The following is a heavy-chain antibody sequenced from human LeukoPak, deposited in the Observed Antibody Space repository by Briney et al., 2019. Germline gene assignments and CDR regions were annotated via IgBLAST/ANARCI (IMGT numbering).Heavy chain of an antibody. J-gene: IGHJ3*02. CDR3: TTAPRGYCSGGSCSYAFDI. V-gene: IGHV3-15*01. CDR2: VKSKSDGGTT. CDR1: GFTFSNAW. D-gene: IGHD2-15*01. Sequence: GGSLRLSCAASGFTFSNAWMTWVRQAPGKGLEWVGRVKSKSDGGTTDYAAPVKGRFTISRDDSKNTLYLQMNSLKTEDTAVYYCTTAPRGYCSGGSCSYAFDIWGQGTMVTVSS.